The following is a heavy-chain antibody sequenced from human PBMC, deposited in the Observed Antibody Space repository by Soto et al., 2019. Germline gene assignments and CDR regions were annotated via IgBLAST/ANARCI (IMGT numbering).Heavy chain of an antibody. J-gene: IGHJ3*02. CDR1: GFSLNTTAVG. Sequence: QITLKESGPTLVKPTQTLTLTCTFSGFSLNTTAVGVSWIRQPPGKALEWLALIYWDGDNRYSPSLKSRLAIIKDTAKNQVVLKMTNMNPVDTATYYCAHREGDDYVSGSYNEAFDMWGRGTMVTVSS. CDR2: IYWDGDN. D-gene: IGHD3-16*01. V-gene: IGHV2-5*02. CDR3: AHREGDDYVSGSYNEAFDM.